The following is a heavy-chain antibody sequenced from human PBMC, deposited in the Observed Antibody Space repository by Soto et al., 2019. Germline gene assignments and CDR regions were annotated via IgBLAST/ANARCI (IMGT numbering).Heavy chain of an antibody. Sequence: PSETLSLTCAVSGGSFTEYNWNWIRQAPGMGPEWIGEIHHSGNTNHNASLKSRVTMSVDTSKSQFSLKLSSVTAADTAIYYCARAWGYAFDIWGQGTMVTVSS. CDR2: IHHSGNT. V-gene: IGHV4-34*01. CDR1: GGSFTEYN. CDR3: ARAWGYAFDI. D-gene: IGHD7-27*01. J-gene: IGHJ3*02.